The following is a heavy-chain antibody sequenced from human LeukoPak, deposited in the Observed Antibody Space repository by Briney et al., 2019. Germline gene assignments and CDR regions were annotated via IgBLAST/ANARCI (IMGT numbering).Heavy chain of an antibody. D-gene: IGHD1-26*01. CDR3: AREGSSGY. J-gene: IGHJ4*02. CDR1: GYTFTASN. V-gene: IGHV1-2*02. Sequence: ASVKVPCKASGYTFTASNIHWVRQAPGQGLEWMGWISPNNGATTYAQNFQGRVIMTRDTSISTAYIELSRLTSDDTAVYFCAREGSSGYWGQGTLVTVSS. CDR2: ISPNNGAT.